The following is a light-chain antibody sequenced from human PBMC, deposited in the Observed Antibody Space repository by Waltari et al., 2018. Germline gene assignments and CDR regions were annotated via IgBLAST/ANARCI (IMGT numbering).Light chain of an antibody. CDR2: AAS. CDR1: QTLSIY. CDR3: QQLNSDRYT. J-gene: IGKJ2*01. V-gene: IGKV1-9*01. Sequence: IQLTQSPSFLSASVVDRVTITCRASQTLSIYLAWYSQKQGKAPKLLIYAASTVQRGVPTRFSGSASGTEFSLTISSLQPEDSATYYCQQLNSDRYTFGQGTKLEIK.